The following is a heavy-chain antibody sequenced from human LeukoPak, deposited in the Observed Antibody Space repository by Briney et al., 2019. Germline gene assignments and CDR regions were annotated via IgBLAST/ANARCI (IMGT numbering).Heavy chain of an antibody. V-gene: IGHV4-39*07. CDR1: GRSISSSSYY. J-gene: IGHJ4*02. Sequence: SDPLSLTCTVSGRSISSSSYYWGWIRQPPGKGLEWIGSIYYSGSTYYNPSLKSRVTISVDTSKNQFSLKLSSVTAADTAVYYCAREDYWGQGTLVTVSS. CDR2: IYYSGST. CDR3: AREDY.